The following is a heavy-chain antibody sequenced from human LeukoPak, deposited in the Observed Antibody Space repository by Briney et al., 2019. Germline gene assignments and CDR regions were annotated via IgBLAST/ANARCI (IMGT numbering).Heavy chain of an antibody. Sequence: SETLSLTCAVYGGSFSGYYWSWIRQPPGKGLEWIGEINHSGSTNYNPSLKSRVTISVDTSKNQFSLKLSSVTAADTAVYYCARGLNLISIAARPGYFQHWGQGTLVTVSS. V-gene: IGHV4-34*01. J-gene: IGHJ1*01. CDR1: GGSFSGYY. CDR2: INHSGST. CDR3: ARGLNLISIAARPGYFQH. D-gene: IGHD6-6*01.